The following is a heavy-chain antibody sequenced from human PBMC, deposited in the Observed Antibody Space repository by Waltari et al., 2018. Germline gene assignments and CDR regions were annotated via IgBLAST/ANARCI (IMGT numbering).Heavy chain of an antibody. CDR2: IYYSGST. Sequence: QVQLQESGPGLVKPSETLSLTCTVSGGSISSYYWSWIRQPPGKGLEWIGYIYYSGSTNYNPSLKSRVTISVDTSKNQFSLKLSSVTAADTAVYYCASSGITGTYMDVWGKGTTVTVSS. CDR3: ASSGITGTYMDV. D-gene: IGHD1-7*01. CDR1: GGSISSYY. J-gene: IGHJ6*03. V-gene: IGHV4-59*01.